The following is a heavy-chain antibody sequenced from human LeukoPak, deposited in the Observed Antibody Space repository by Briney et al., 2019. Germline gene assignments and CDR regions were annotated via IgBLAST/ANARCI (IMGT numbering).Heavy chain of an antibody. Sequence: PSQTLSLTCTVSGGSISSGGYYWSWIRQHPGKGLEWIGYIYYSGSTYYNPSLKSRVTISVDTSKNQFSLKLSSVTAADTAVYYCARSQYYYDSSGYYGNAFDIWGQGTMATVSS. D-gene: IGHD3-22*01. V-gene: IGHV4-31*03. J-gene: IGHJ3*02. CDR3: ARSQYYYDSSGYYGNAFDI. CDR2: IYYSGST. CDR1: GGSISSGGYY.